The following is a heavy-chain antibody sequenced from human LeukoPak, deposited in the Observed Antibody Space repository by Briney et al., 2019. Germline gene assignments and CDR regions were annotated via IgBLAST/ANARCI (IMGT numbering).Heavy chain of an antibody. V-gene: IGHV1-2*02. D-gene: IGHD5/OR15-5a*01. Sequence: ASVKVSCKASGYTFTGYYIYWVRQAPGQGLEWMGWINPNSGDTHCAQRFQGRVTMTEDTSTDTAYMELSSLRSEDTAVYYCATGVGVYGRVPFDSWGQGTLVTVSS. CDR1: GYTFTGYY. CDR3: ATGVGVYGRVPFDS. CDR2: INPNSGDT. J-gene: IGHJ4*02.